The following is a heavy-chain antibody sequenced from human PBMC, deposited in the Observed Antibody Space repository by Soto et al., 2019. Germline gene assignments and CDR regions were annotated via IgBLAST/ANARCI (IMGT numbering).Heavy chain of an antibody. CDR2: IIPIFGTA. J-gene: IGHJ4*02. D-gene: IGHD2-8*01. Sequence: QVQLVQSGAEVKKPGSSVKVSCKASGGTFSSYAISWVRQAPGQGLEWMGGIIPIFGTANYAQKFQGRVTITADESTSTDYLEVSRLRSEDTAVYYCASGAYCTNGVCYQEFDYWGQGTLVTVSS. CDR3: ASGAYCTNGVCYQEFDY. V-gene: IGHV1-69*01. CDR1: GGTFSSYA.